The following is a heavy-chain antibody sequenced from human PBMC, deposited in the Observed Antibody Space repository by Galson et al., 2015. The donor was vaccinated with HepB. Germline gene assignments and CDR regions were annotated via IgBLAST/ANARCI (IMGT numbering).Heavy chain of an antibody. CDR2: IRYDGSNK. CDR3: AKDPVGYCSSTSCYGPHY. D-gene: IGHD2-2*01. V-gene: IGHV3-30*02. Sequence: SLRLSCAASGFTFSSYGMHWVRQAPGKGLEWVAFIRYDGSNKYYADSVKGRFTISRDNSKNTLYLQMNSLRAEDTAVYYCAKDPVGYCSSTSCYGPHYWGQGTLVTVSS. CDR1: GFTFSSYG. J-gene: IGHJ4*02.